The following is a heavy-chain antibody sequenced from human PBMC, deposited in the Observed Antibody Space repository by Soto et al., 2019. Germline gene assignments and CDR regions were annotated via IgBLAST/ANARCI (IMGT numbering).Heavy chain of an antibody. CDR3: AHSPFSSGWYLTGRFDS. Sequence: QITLKESGPTLVKPTQTLTLTCTFSGFSLRTSGVGVGWIRQPPGKALEWLALIYWDDEERYSPSLKSRLTITKDTAKSQVVLTMTHMDPVDTATYYCAHSPFSSGWYLTGRFDSWGQGTLVTVSS. J-gene: IGHJ4*02. V-gene: IGHV2-5*02. D-gene: IGHD6-19*01. CDR1: GFSLRTSGVG. CDR2: IYWDDEE.